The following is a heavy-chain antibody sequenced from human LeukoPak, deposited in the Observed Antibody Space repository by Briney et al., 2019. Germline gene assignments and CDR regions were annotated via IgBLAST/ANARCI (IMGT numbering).Heavy chain of an antibody. V-gene: IGHV4-39*02. CDR3: ARETGGSSIDY. J-gene: IGHJ4*02. Sequence: SETLSLTCTVSGGSISSTSYYWNWIRQPPGKGLEWIGSIYYSGSTFYSPSLKSRVAISIDTSKSQFSLELNSVTATDTAVYYCARETGGSSIDYWGQGTLVTVSS. CDR1: GGSISSTSYY. D-gene: IGHD1-26*01. CDR2: IYYSGST.